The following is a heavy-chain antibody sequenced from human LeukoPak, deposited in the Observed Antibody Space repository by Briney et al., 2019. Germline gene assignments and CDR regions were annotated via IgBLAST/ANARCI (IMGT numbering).Heavy chain of an antibody. CDR3: ARVSGRLERQSDLDY. CDR1: GFTFASYS. D-gene: IGHD1-1*01. J-gene: IGHJ4*02. Sequence: GGSLRLSCAASGFTFASYSMNWVRQAPGKRLEWVSSISGDSTYIYNAGSVKGRLTISRDNAQASLYLQMISLRADDTAVYYCARVSGRLERQSDLDYWGQGTLVIVSS. CDR2: ISGDSTYI. V-gene: IGHV3-21*01.